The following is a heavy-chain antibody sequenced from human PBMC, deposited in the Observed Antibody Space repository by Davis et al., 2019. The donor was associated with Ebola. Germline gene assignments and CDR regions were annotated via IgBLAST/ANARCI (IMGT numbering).Heavy chain of an antibody. Sequence: SETLSLTCAVSGGSISSGGYSWSWIRQPPGKGLEWIGYIYHSGSTYYNPSLKSRVTISVDTSKNQFSLKLSSVTAADTAVYYCARHGAGYCSSTSCSRVWFDPWGQGTLVTVSS. V-gene: IGHV4-30-2*01. CDR2: IYHSGST. CDR1: GGSISSGGYS. D-gene: IGHD2-2*01. CDR3: ARHGAGYCSSTSCSRVWFDP. J-gene: IGHJ5*02.